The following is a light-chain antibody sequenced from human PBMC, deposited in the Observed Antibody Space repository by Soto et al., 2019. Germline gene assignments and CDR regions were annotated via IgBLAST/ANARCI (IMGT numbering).Light chain of an antibody. Sequence: DIQMTQSPSTLSASAGDRVTITCRASQSISSWLAWYQQKPGNAPKPLIYKASFLESGVPSRFSGSGFGTECTLTINSLQPDDVATYYGHQYSFYPVTFGGGTKVEIK. J-gene: IGKJ4*01. CDR1: QSISSW. CDR3: HQYSFYPVT. V-gene: IGKV1-5*03. CDR2: KAS.